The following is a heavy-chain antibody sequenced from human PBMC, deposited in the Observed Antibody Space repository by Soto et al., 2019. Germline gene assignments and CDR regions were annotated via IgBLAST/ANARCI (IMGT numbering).Heavy chain of an antibody. J-gene: IGHJ4*02. CDR1: GGSISSSSYY. D-gene: IGHD6-19*01. V-gene: IGHV4-39*01. Sequence: SETLSLTCTVSGGSISSSSYYWGWIRQPPGKGLEWIGSIYYSGGTYYNPSLKSRVTISVDTSKNRFSLKLSSVTAADTAVYYCARRTRAVAGYFDYWGQGTLVTVSS. CDR3: ARRTRAVAGYFDY. CDR2: IYYSGGT.